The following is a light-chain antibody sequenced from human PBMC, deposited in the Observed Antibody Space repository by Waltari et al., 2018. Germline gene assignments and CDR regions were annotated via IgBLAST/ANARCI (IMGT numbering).Light chain of an antibody. CDR2: TDN. CDR1: NSNIGRTA. J-gene: IGLJ3*02. Sequence: QSVLTQPPSASGTPGQRVPISCSGSNSNIGRTAVNWYQQLPETAPKLLIYTDNQRPSGVPDRFSGSKSGTSASLAISGLQSEDEADYHCATWDDSLNGWVFGGGTKVTVL. V-gene: IGLV1-44*01. CDR3: ATWDDSLNGWV.